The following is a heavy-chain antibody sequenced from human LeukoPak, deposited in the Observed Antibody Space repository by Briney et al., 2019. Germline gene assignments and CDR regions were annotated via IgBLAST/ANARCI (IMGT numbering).Heavy chain of an antibody. Sequence: PGGSLRLSCAASGFTFGSYSMNWVRQAPGKGLEWVSSISSSSSYIYYADSVKGRFTISRDNAKNSLYLQMNSLRAEDTAVYYCARERGFGELLSQPTDYWGQGTLVTVS. CDR3: ARERGFGELLSQPTDY. CDR1: GFTFGSYS. D-gene: IGHD3-10*01. V-gene: IGHV3-21*01. J-gene: IGHJ4*02. CDR2: ISSSSSYI.